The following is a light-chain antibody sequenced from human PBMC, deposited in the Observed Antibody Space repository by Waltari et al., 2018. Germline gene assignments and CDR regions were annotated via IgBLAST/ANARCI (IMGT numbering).Light chain of an antibody. V-gene: IGLV6-57*04. J-gene: IGLJ3*02. Sequence: NFMLTQPHSVSESPGKTVTISCTRSSGSIASNYVQWYQQRPGSAPNTVIYEDNQRPSGVPGRFSGSIDSSSNSASLTISGLKTEDEADYYCQSYDSSNQVFGGGTKLTVL. CDR2: EDN. CDR3: QSYDSSNQV. CDR1: SGSIASNY.